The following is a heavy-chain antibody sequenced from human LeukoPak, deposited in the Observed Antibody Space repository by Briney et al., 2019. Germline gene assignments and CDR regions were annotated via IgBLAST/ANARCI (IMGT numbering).Heavy chain of an antibody. CDR1: GGSISSHF. J-gene: IGHJ4*02. V-gene: IGHV4-59*08. CDR3: ASTVVAGSIYYFDY. D-gene: IGHD6-19*01. Sequence: PSETLSLTCTVSGGSISSHFWSWIRQPPGRGLEWIGYVYHSGNTFYNPSLQSRVTISIDSSKNQFSLKLTSVTAGDTALYFFASTVVAGSIYYFDYWGEGTLVAVSS. CDR2: VYHSGNT.